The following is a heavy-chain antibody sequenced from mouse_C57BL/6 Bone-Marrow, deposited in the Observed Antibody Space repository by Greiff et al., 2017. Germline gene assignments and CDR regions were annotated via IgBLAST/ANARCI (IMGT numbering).Heavy chain of an antibody. D-gene: IGHD2-5*01. V-gene: IGHV1-15*01. J-gene: IGHJ3*01. CDR2: IDPETGGT. Sequence: QVQLQQSGAELVRPGASVTLSCKASGYTFTDYEMHWVKQTPVHGLEWIGAIDPETGGTAYNQKFKGQAILTADKSSSTAYMELRSLPSEDSAVYDCTREGSNYPFAYWGQGTLVTVSA. CDR3: TREGSNYPFAY. CDR1: GYTFTDYE.